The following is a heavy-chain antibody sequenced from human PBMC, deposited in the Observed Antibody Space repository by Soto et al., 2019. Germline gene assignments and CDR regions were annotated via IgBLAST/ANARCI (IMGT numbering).Heavy chain of an antibody. CDR1: GGTFSSYA. V-gene: IGHV1-69*06. Sequence: ASVKVSCKASGGTFSSYAISWVRQAPGQGLEWMGGIIPIFGTANYAQKFQGRVTITADKSTSTAYMELSSLRSEDTAVYYCAREPDGYGAHNWFDPWGQGTLVTVSS. J-gene: IGHJ5*02. D-gene: IGHD5-12*01. CDR3: AREPDGYGAHNWFDP. CDR2: IIPIFGTA.